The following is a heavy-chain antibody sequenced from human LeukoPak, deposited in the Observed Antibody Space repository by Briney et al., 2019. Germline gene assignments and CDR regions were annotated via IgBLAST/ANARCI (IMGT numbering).Heavy chain of an antibody. CDR1: GFTFTSST. V-gene: IGHV1-58*02. J-gene: IGHJ4*02. D-gene: IGHD3-10*01. CDR3: AGTPWFGELTLDY. CDR2: IVVGSGNT. Sequence: GTSVKASCKASGFTFTSSTIQWVRQARGQRLKWIGWIVVGSGNTNYAQKFQERVIITRDMSTTTVYMELSSLRSEDTAVYYCAGTPWFGELTLDYWGQGTLVTVSS.